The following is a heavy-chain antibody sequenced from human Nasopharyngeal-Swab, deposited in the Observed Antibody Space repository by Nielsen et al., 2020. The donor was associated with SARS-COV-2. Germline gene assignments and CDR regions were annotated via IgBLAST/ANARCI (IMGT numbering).Heavy chain of an antibody. CDR2: INHSGST. J-gene: IGHJ5*02. Sequence: RQAPGKGLEWIGEINHSGSTNYNPSLKSRVTISVDTSKNQFSLKLSSVTAADTAVYYCARGKRSNYFRVSPPNWFDPWGQGTPVTVSS. CDR3: ARGKRSNYFRVSPPNWFDP. D-gene: IGHD2/OR15-2a*01. V-gene: IGHV4-34*01.